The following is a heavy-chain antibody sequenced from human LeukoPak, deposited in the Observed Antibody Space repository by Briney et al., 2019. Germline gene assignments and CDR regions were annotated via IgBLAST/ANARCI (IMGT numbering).Heavy chain of an antibody. D-gene: IGHD2-21*01. CDR3: AREGVGGAYAMDV. CDR2: VNLNGGGT. Sequence: GASVKVSCRTSGYTFAAYYIHWVRQAPGQGLEWMGWVNLNGGGTNYAQKFKYRLTMTRDTSISTAYMERSRLESDDTAVYFCAREGVGGAYAMDVWGQGTTVTVSS. CDR1: GYTFAAYY. V-gene: IGHV1-2*02. J-gene: IGHJ6*02.